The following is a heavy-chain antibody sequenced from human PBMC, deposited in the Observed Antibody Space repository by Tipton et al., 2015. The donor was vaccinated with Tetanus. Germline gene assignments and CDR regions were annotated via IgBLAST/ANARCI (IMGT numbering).Heavy chain of an antibody. Sequence: TLSLTCTVSGDSVRSGSYYWSWIRQPPGKELEWIGYIDYSGSTNYNPSLKSRLIISADTSKNQFSLRLSSVTAADTAVYYCASCNIPYYFDYWGRGTLVTVSS. V-gene: IGHV4-61*01. CDR3: ASCNIPYYFDY. CDR1: GDSVRSGSYY. D-gene: IGHD2-2*02. J-gene: IGHJ4*02. CDR2: IDYSGST.